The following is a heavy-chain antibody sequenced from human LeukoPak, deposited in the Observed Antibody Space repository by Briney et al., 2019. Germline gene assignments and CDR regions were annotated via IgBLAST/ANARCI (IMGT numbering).Heavy chain of an antibody. V-gene: IGHV3-33*01. CDR1: GFTFSKYG. CDR2: IWHDETRT. D-gene: IGHD3-10*01. J-gene: IGHJ4*02. Sequence: PGGSLRLSCATSGFTFSKYGMHWVRQAPGKGLEWVAVIWHDETRTHYADSVKGRFTISRDNSQNTAFLQMSSLRAEDTAVYYCATDKVSLGDYWGQGTLVTVS. CDR3: ATDKVSLGDY.